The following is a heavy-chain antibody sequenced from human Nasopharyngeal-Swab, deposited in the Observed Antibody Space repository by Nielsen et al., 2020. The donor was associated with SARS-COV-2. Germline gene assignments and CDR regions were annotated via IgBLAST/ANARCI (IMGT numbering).Heavy chain of an antibody. Sequence: KVSCKGSGYSFTSYWISWLRQMPGKGLEWMGRIDPSDSYTNYSPSFQGHVTISADKSISTAYLQWSSLKASDTAMYYCARWYSSGWYADYWGQGTLVTVSS. CDR1: GYSFTSYW. J-gene: IGHJ4*02. CDR3: ARWYSSGWYADY. V-gene: IGHV5-10-1*01. D-gene: IGHD6-19*01. CDR2: IDPSDSYT.